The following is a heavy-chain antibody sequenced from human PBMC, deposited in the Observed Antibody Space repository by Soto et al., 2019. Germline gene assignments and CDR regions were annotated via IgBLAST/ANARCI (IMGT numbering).Heavy chain of an antibody. CDR3: ARGRVVVPAAVMFNGLDP. J-gene: IGHJ5*02. CDR1: GAPITWVDYS. D-gene: IGHD2-2*01. V-gene: IGHV4-30-2*01. CDR2: IFHGGST. Sequence: TSETLSLTCAISGAPITWVDYSWNWIRQPPGKGLEWIGYIFHGGSTYYHPSLRSRVTISVDRSRTQFSLKMSSVTAADTAVYYCARGRVVVPAAVMFNGLDPWGQGALVTVSS.